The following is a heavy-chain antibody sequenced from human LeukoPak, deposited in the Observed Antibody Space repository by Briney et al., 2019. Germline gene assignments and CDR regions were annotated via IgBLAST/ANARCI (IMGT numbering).Heavy chain of an antibody. J-gene: IGHJ6*02. Sequence: PGGSLRLSCAASGFIFSKCGMHWVRQAPGKGLEWVAVISYDGSNKNYADSVKGRFTISRDNSENTLYLQMNSLRVEDTAVYYCAKGRGAYYYYAMDVWGQGTRSPSP. D-gene: IGHD3-16*01. CDR3: AKGRGAYYYYAMDV. CDR1: GFIFSKCG. V-gene: IGHV3-30*18. CDR2: ISYDGSNK.